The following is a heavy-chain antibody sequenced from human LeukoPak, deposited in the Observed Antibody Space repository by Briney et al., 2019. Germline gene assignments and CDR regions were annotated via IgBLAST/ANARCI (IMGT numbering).Heavy chain of an antibody. CDR3: ARDSRGLVSY. CDR1: GFTFSSYA. V-gene: IGHV3-30-3*01. CDR2: ISYDGSNK. Sequence: GGSLRLSCAASGFTFSSYAMHWVRQAPGKGLEWVAVISYDGSNKYYADSVKSRFTISRDNSKNTLYLQMNSLRAEDTAVYYCARDSRGLVSYWGQGTLVTVSS. D-gene: IGHD6-6*01. J-gene: IGHJ4*02.